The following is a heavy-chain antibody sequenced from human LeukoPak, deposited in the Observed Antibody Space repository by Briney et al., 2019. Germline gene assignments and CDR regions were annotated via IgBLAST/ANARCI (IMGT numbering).Heavy chain of an antibody. CDR2: INHDGRET. V-gene: IGHV3-7*01. J-gene: IGHJ2*01. Sequence: GGSLRLSCLGSGFNFRYFWMSWVRQAPGKGLEWVANINHDGRETYYADSVKGRLIISRDNAKDSLYLQMNSLRAEDAAVYYCAKGYIIAGRQLYLDLWGRGTLVGVSS. CDR1: GFNFRYFW. CDR3: AKGYIIAGRQLYLDL. D-gene: IGHD6-13*01.